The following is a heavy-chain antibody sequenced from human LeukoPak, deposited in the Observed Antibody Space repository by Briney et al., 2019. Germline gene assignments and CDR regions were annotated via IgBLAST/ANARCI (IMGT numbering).Heavy chain of an antibody. J-gene: IGHJ5*02. V-gene: IGHV4-59*08. CDR1: GGSISSYY. CDR3: ARLQFGNTNWFDP. Sequence: PSETLSLTCTVSGGSISSYYWSWIRQPPGKGLEWIGYIYYSGSTNYNPSLKSRVTISVDTSRNQFSLKLSSVTAADTAVFYCARLQFGNTNWFDPWGQGTLVTVSS. D-gene: IGHD3-10*01. CDR2: IYYSGST.